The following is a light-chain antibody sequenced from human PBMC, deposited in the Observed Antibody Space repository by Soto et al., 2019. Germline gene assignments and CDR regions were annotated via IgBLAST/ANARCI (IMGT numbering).Light chain of an antibody. CDR1: QGISNY. Sequence: DIQMTQSPSSLSAAVGDRVTITCRASQGISNYLAWYQQKPGKVPKLLIYAASTLQSGVLSRFSGSGAGTDFTLTISSLQPEDVATYYCQKYNSAPQTFGPGTKVDIK. CDR3: QKYNSAPQT. CDR2: AAS. J-gene: IGKJ3*01. V-gene: IGKV1-27*01.